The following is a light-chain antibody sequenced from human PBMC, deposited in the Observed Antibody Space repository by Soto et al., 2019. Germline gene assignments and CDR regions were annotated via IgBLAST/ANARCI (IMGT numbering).Light chain of an antibody. CDR2: EVS. J-gene: IGLJ1*01. CDR3: SSYTSSSSYV. V-gene: IGLV2-14*01. CDR1: SSDVGGYNY. Sequence: QAVVTQPASVSGSPGQSITISCTGTSSDVGGYNYVSWYQQHPGKAPKLMIYEVSNRPSGVSNRFSGSKSGNTASLTISGLQAEDEADYYCSSYTSSSSYVFGTGTKLNVL.